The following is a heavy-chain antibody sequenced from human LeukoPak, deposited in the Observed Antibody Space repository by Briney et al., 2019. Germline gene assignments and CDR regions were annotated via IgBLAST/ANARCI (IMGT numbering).Heavy chain of an antibody. CDR1: GFTFGDYA. CDR2: IRSKAYGGTT. V-gene: IGHV3-49*03. D-gene: IGHD4-17*01. Sequence: GGSLRLSCTASGFTFGDYAMSWFRQAPGKGLEWVGFIRSKAYGGTTEYAASVKGRFTISRDDSKSIAYLQMNSLKTEDTAVYYCTRDPLTTVTPYYFDYWGRGTLVTVSS. J-gene: IGHJ4*02. CDR3: TRDPLTTVTPYYFDY.